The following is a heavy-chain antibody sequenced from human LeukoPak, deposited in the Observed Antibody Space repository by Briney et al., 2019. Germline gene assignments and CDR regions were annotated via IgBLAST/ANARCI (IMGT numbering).Heavy chain of an antibody. CDR2: ISSSSAYI. CDR3: AREKDTAMDY. D-gene: IGHD5-18*01. V-gene: IGHV3-21*01. CDR1: GFTFSSYG. J-gene: IGHJ4*02. Sequence: PGGSLRLSCAASGFTFSSYGMHWVRQAPGKGLEWVSSISSSSAYIYYADSVKGRFTISRDNAKNSLYLQMNSLRAEDTAVYYCAREKDTAMDYWGQGILVTVSS.